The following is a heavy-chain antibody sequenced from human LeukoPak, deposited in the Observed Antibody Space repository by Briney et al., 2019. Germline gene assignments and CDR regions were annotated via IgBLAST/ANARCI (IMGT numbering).Heavy chain of an antibody. D-gene: IGHD3-3*01. CDR2: FTWDGGST. V-gene: IGHV3-43*01. J-gene: IGHJ4*02. CDR1: GFTFDDYT. Sequence: GGSLRLSCAASGFTFDDYTMHWVRQAPGKGLEWVSLFTWDGGSTYYADSVKGRFTISRDNSKNSLYLQMNSLRTEDTALYYCAKDRSRGYDFWSSYYTGFDYWGQGTLVTVSS. CDR3: AKDRSRGYDFWSSYYTGFDY.